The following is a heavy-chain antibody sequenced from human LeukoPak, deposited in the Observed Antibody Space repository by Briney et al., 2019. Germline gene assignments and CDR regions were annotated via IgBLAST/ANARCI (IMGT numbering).Heavy chain of an antibody. CDR3: ARDSPYSSSRYYYMDV. Sequence: ASVKVSCKASGYTFTGYYMHWVRQAPGQGLEWMGWINPNSGGTNYAQKFQGRVTMTRDTSISTAYMELSRLRSDDTAVYYCARDSPYSSSRYYYMDVWGKGTTVTVSS. CDR1: GYTFTGYY. V-gene: IGHV1-2*02. J-gene: IGHJ6*03. D-gene: IGHD6-13*01. CDR2: INPNSGGT.